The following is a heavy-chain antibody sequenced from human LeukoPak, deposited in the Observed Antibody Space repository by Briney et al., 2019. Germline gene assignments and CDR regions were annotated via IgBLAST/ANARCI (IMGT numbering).Heavy chain of an antibody. CDR2: IIPIFGTA. CDR1: GGTFSSYA. J-gene: IGHJ4*02. Sequence: SVKVSCKASGGTFSSYAISWVRQAPGQGLEWMGGIIPIFGTANYAQKFQGRVTITTDESTSTAYMELSSLRSEDTAVYYCARGGIGGVATIWGFQAYYFDYWGQGTLVTVSS. V-gene: IGHV1-69*05. D-gene: IGHD5-24*01. CDR3: ARGGIGGVATIWGFQAYYFDY.